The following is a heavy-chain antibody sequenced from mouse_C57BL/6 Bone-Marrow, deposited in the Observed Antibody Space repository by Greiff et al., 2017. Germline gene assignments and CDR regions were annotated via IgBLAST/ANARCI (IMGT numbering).Heavy chain of an antibody. V-gene: IGHV1-55*01. CDR1: GYTFTSYW. CDR2: VYPGSGST. D-gene: IGHD2-12*01. Sequence: QVQLQQPGAELVKPGASVKMSCKASGYTFTSYWITWVKQRPGQGLAWIGDVYPGSGSTNYNEKFKSKATLTVDTSSSTAYMQLSSLTSEASAVYYCARYYIGGFDYWGQGTTLTVSS. J-gene: IGHJ2*01. CDR3: ARYYIGGFDY.